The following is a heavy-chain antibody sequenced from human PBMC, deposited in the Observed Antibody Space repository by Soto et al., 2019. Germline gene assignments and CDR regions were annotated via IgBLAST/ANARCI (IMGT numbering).Heavy chain of an antibody. CDR2: ISGDGRT. V-gene: IGHV3-23*01. Sequence: LRLSCVASGFTFSDYVMTWVRQAPGKGLEWVAAISGDGRTHYESSMTGRFIISRDNSQATLYLHVSSLRAEDTAVYYCAKPFYDGAPYYFDYWGQGTLVTVSS. CDR1: GFTFSDYV. D-gene: IGHD3-22*01. CDR3: AKPFYDGAPYYFDY. J-gene: IGHJ4*02.